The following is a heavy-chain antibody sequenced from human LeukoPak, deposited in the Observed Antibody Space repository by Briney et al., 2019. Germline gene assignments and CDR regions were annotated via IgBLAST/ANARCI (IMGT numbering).Heavy chain of an antibody. D-gene: IGHD4-17*01. V-gene: IGHV4-34*01. Sequence: NPSETLSLTCAVYSGSFSGYYWSWIRQPPGKGLEWIGEINHSGSINYNPSLKSRVTISVDTSKNQFSLKLSSMTAADKAVYYCAASYGDHPLDYWGQGTLVTVSS. CDR1: SGSFSGYY. CDR3: AASYGDHPLDY. CDR2: INHSGSI. J-gene: IGHJ4*02.